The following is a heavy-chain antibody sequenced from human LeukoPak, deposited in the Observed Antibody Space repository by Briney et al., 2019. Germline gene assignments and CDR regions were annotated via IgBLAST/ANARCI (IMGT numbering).Heavy chain of an antibody. J-gene: IGHJ4*02. CDR2: IGGSGATT. CDR3: AKLLGSGTGY. CDR1: GFTFSSYG. D-gene: IGHD2-8*02. V-gene: IGHV3-23*01. Sequence: GGSLRLSCAASGFTFSSYGMSWVRQAPGKGLEWVSAIGGSGATTYYADSVKGRFTISRDNSKNTLYLQMNSLRGEDTAIYYCAKLLGSGTGYWGQGTLVTVSS.